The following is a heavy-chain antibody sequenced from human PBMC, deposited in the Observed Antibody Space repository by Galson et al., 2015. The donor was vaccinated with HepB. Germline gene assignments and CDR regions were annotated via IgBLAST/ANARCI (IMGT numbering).Heavy chain of an antibody. CDR1: GYTFTDYY. D-gene: IGHD3-3*01. Sequence: VKVSCKVSGYTFTDYYMHWVQQAPGKGLEWMGLVDPEDGETIYAEKFQGRVTITADTSTDTAYMELSSLRSEDTAVYYCATERITIFGVATDYWGQGTLVTVSS. CDR3: ATERITIFGVATDY. J-gene: IGHJ4*02. V-gene: IGHV1-69-2*01. CDR2: VDPEDGET.